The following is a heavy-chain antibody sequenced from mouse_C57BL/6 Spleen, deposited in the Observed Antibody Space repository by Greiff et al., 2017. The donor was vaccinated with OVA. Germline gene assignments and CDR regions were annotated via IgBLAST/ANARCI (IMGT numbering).Heavy chain of an antibody. D-gene: IGHD2-4*01. Sequence: QVQLQQPGAELVKPGASVKLSCKASGYTFTSYWMQWVKQRPGQGLEWIGEIDPSDSYTNYNQKFKGKATLTVDTSSSTAYMQLSSLTSEDSAVYYCARGRLPYYFDYWGQGTTLTVSS. CDR1: GYTFTSYW. V-gene: IGHV1-50*01. CDR2: IDPSDSYT. CDR3: ARGRLPYYFDY. J-gene: IGHJ2*01.